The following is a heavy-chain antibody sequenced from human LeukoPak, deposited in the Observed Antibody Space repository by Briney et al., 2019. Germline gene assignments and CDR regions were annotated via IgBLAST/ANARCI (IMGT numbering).Heavy chain of an antibody. Sequence: GGSLILSCAASGFRFSSYGMHWVRQAPGKGLEWVAVISYDGSNKYYADSVKGRFTISRDKSKNTLDLQMNSLRAEDTAVYYCAKDGSITAAGGFDPWGQGTLVTVSS. CDR2: ISYDGSNK. CDR3: AKDGSITAAGGFDP. D-gene: IGHD6-13*01. CDR1: GFRFSSYG. V-gene: IGHV3-30*18. J-gene: IGHJ5*02.